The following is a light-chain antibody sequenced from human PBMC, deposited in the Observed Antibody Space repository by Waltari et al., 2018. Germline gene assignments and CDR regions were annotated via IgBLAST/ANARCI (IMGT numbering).Light chain of an antibody. CDR1: QGISNY. CDR2: AAS. CDR3: QKYNRAPPLT. V-gene: IGKV1-27*01. Sequence: DIQMTQSPSSLSASVGDRVTITCRASQGISNYLAWYQQKPGKVPKLLIYAASTLQSGVPSRFSGRGSVTDFTLTISSLQPEDVATYYCQKYNRAPPLTFGGGTKVEIK. J-gene: IGKJ4*01.